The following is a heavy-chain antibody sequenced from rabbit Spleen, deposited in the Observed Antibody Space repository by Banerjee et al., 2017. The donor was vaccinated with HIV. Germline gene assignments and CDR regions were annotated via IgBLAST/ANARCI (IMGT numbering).Heavy chain of an antibody. CDR3: AREGYSYDDYGDFLGDGMDP. V-gene: IGHV1S69*01. Sequence: QSVEESGGRLVTPGTPLTLTCTLSGFSLSKYTMIWVRQAPGEGLEWIGIISDTGAESYANWAKSRSTISKTSTTVTLKMTSPTTEDTATYFCAREGYSYDDYGDFLGDGMDPWGQGTLVTVS. CDR1: GFSLSKYT. D-gene: IGHD2-1*01. J-gene: IGHJ6*02. CDR2: ISDTGAE.